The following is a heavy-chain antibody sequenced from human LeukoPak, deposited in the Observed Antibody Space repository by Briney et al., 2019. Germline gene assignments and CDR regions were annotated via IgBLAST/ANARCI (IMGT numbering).Heavy chain of an antibody. D-gene: IGHD6-13*01. CDR3: ARDRQDLAASGLLDY. CDR2: INAGNGNT. Sequence: GASVKVSCNASVGTFSSYAISWVRQAPGQRLEWMGWINAGNGNTKYSQKFQGRVTTTRDTSASTAYMELRSLRSDDTAVYYCARDRQDLAASGLLDYWGQGTLVTVSS. J-gene: IGHJ4*02. V-gene: IGHV1-3*01. CDR1: VGTFSSYA.